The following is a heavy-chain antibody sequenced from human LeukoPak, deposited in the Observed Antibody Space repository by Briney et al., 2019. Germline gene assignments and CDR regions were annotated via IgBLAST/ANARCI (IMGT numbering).Heavy chain of an antibody. Sequence: GASVKDSCKASGYIFISYDINWVGPASGQGLEWMGWMNPNSGSTGYVQKFQGGVIMTRHTSTSTAYMGLSSLRSEDSAVYYCARGLSSGGYSDYWGQGTLVTVSS. V-gene: IGHV1-8*01. CDR2: MNPNSGST. CDR1: GYIFISYD. J-gene: IGHJ4*02. CDR3: ARGLSSGGYSDY. D-gene: IGHD6-19*01.